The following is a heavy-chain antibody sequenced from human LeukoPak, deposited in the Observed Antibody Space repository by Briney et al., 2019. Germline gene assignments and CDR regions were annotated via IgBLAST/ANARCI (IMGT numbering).Heavy chain of an antibody. V-gene: IGHV3-23*01. J-gene: IGHJ4*02. CDR3: ARERYFDY. CDR2: IYENGGTT. CDR1: GFTFRSHA. Sequence: GGSLRLSCVGYGFTFRSHAMSWVRQAPEKGLEFVSGIYENGGTTYYADSVKGRFSISRDNSKNTLYLQMNSLRAEDTAVYYCARERYFDYWGQGTLVTVSS.